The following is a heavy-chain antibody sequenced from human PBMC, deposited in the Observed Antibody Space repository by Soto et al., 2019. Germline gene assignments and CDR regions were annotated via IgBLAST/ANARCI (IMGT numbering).Heavy chain of an antibody. V-gene: IGHV4-31*03. D-gene: IGHD6-13*01. Sequence: SETLSLTCTVSGGSISSGDYYWSWLRQHPGKGLEWIGYIYYSGSTYYNPSLKSRVTISVDTSKNQFSLKLSSVTAADTAVYYCTRGSWYRNYYYGMDVWGQGTTVTVSS. CDR1: GGSISSGDYY. J-gene: IGHJ6*02. CDR2: IYYSGST. CDR3: TRGSWYRNYYYGMDV.